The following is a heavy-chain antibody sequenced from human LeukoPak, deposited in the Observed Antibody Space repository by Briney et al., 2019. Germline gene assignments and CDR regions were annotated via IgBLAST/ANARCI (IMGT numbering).Heavy chain of an antibody. V-gene: IGHV4-59*01. Sequence: SETLSLTCTVSGGSLSSYYWSWIRQPPGKGLEWIGYIYYSGSTNYNPSLKSRVTISVDTSKNQFSLKLSSVSAADTAVYYCARAGIVATSFFDYWGQGTLVTVSS. CDR1: GGSLSSYY. CDR2: IYYSGST. D-gene: IGHD5-12*01. J-gene: IGHJ4*02. CDR3: ARAGIVATSFFDY.